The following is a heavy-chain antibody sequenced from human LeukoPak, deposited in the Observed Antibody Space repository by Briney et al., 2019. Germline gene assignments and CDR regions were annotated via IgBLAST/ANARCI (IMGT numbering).Heavy chain of an antibody. CDR1: GYTFTSYG. J-gene: IGHJ3*02. CDR3: ATLPAGSGSYLGAFDI. D-gene: IGHD3-10*01. V-gene: IGHV1-18*01. CDR2: ISAYNGNT. Sequence: GASVKVSCKASGYTFTSYGISWVRQAPGQGLEWMGWISAYNGNTNYAQKPQGRVTMTTDTSTSTAYMELRSLRSDDTAVYYCATLPAGSGSYLGAFDIWGQGTMVTVSS.